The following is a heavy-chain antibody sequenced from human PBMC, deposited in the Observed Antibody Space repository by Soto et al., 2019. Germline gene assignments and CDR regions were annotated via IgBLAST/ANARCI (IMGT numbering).Heavy chain of an antibody. CDR3: AREKVGTTFFDN. D-gene: IGHD1-1*01. J-gene: IGHJ4*02. V-gene: IGHV4-38-2*02. CDR1: GLAISGGYY. CDR2: IYPSVSS. Sequence: PWETLSLTCNVSGLAISGGYYWSWVRQPPGKGLEWIGSIYPSVSSYHNPSLESRLTLSIDTSKNQFTLKLASVTAADTALYYCAREKVGTTFFDNWGQGTQVTVSS.